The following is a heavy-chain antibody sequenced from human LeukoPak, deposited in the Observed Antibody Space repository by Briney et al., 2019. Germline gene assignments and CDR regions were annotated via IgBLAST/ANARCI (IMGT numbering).Heavy chain of an antibody. V-gene: IGHV3-48*03. J-gene: IGHJ4*02. CDR2: ISSSADTI. Sequence: GGSLRLSCAASGFTFSRDEMTWVRQAPGKGLESVSFISSSADTILYADSVKGRFTISRDNGKNALYLQMNSLRAEDTAVYYCTKERGSYWGQGTLVTVSS. CDR3: TKERGSY. CDR1: GFTFSRDE.